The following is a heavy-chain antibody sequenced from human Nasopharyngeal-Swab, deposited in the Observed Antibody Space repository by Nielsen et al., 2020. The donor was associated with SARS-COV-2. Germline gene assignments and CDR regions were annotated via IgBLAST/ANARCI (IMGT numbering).Heavy chain of an antibody. Sequence: GESLKISCAASGFIFSAAAIHWVRQASGKGLEWVGSIGDKDHNYATTYGASVQGRFTISRDDSKNMAFLQMDSLKTEDTALYYCTTDFYFDYWGQGTLVTVSS. CDR3: TTDFYFDY. V-gene: IGHV3-73*01. CDR1: GFIFSAAA. J-gene: IGHJ4*02. CDR2: IGDKDHNYAT.